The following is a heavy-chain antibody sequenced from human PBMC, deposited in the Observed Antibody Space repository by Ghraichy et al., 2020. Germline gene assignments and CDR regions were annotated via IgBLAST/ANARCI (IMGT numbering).Heavy chain of an antibody. J-gene: IGHJ4*02. CDR1: GFTFSSYA. CDR3: ARARGVYFDWLVDY. Sequence: GESLNISCAASGFTFSSYAMHWVRQAPGKGLEWVAVISYDGSNKYYADSVKGRFTISRDNSKNTLYLQMNSLRAEDTAVYYCARARGVYFDWLVDYWGQGTLVTVSS. CDR2: ISYDGSNK. V-gene: IGHV3-30*04. D-gene: IGHD3-9*01.